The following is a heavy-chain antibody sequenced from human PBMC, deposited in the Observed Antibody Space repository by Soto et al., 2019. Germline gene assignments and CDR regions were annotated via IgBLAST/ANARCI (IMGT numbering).Heavy chain of an antibody. D-gene: IGHD2-15*01. CDR3: ARPIIPYCSGGSCYPYFDY. V-gene: IGHV5-51*01. Sequence: GESLKISCKGSGYSFTSYWIGWVRQMPGKGLEWMGIIYPGDSDTRYSPSFQGQVTISADKSISTAYLQWSSLKASDTAMYYCARPIIPYCSGGSCYPYFDYWGQGTLVTVSS. J-gene: IGHJ4*02. CDR1: GYSFTSYW. CDR2: IYPGDSDT.